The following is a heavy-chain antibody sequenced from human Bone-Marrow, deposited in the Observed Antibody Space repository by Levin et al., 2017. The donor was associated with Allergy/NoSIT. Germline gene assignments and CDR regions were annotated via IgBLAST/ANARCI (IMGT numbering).Heavy chain of an antibody. D-gene: IGHD4-17*01. Sequence: ASVKVSCKAAGYTFTDYYMHWVRQAPGQGLEWMGWVNCNSGDTHYAQKFQGRVTMTRDTSITTAYIELSSLRSDDTALYYCARNDYGDYVQNFYYWGHATLLPLSS. CDR2: VNCNSGDT. CDR1: GYTFTDYY. CDR3: ARNDYGDYVQNFYY. V-gene: IGHV1-2*02. J-gene: IGHJ4*01.